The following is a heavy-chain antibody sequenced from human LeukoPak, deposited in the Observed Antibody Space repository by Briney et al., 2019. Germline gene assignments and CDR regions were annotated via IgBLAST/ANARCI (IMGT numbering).Heavy chain of an antibody. CDR3: ARGAAVVTPAEYFQH. J-gene: IGHJ1*01. Sequence: ASVKVSCKASGYTFTSYGISWVRQAPGQGLEWMGWISAYNGNTNYAQKLQGRVTMTTDTSTSTAYMELRSLRSDGTAVYYCARGAAVVTPAEYFQHWGQGTLVTVSS. CDR1: GYTFTSYG. V-gene: IGHV1-18*01. D-gene: IGHD4-23*01. CDR2: ISAYNGNT.